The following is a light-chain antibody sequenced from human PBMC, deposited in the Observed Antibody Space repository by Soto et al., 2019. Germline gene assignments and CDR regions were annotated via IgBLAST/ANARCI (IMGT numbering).Light chain of an antibody. CDR2: AAS. Sequence: DIQLTQSPSSVSASVGDRVTITCRASQGVSSWLAWYQQKPGKAPKLLISAASILQGGVTSRFSGSGSGTDFTLTISSLQPEDFATYYCQQANNFPITFGQGTRLEIK. J-gene: IGKJ5*01. CDR3: QQANNFPIT. V-gene: IGKV1-12*01. CDR1: QGVSSW.